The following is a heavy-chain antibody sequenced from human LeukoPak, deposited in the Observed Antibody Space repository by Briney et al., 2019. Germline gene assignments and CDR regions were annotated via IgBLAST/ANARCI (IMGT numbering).Heavy chain of an antibody. CDR1: GFTFSSYA. J-gene: IGHJ6*02. V-gene: IGHV3-23*01. CDR3: AKCIGCSGDYGMDV. CDR2: ISGSGGST. D-gene: IGHD2-21*01. Sequence: GGSLRLSCAASGFTFSSYAMSWVRQAPGKGLEWVSAISGSGGSTYYADSVKGRFTISRDNSKNTLYLQMNSLRAEDTAVYYCAKCIGCSGDYGMDVWGQGTTVTVSS.